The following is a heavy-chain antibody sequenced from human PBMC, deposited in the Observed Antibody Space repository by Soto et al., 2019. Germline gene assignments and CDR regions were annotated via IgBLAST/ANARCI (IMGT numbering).Heavy chain of an antibody. CDR1: GGSFSGYY. J-gene: IGHJ1*01. Sequence: SETLSLTCAVYGGSFSGYYWSWIRQPPGKGLEWIGEINHSGSTNYNPSLKSRVTISVDTSKNQFSLKLSSVTAADTAVYYCASWMAKTKRKYFQHWGQGTLVTVSS. CDR2: INHSGST. V-gene: IGHV4-34*01. D-gene: IGHD5-12*01. CDR3: ASWMAKTKRKYFQH.